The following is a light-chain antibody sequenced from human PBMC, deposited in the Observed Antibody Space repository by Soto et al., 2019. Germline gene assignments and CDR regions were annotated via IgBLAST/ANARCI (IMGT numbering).Light chain of an antibody. J-gene: IGLJ1*01. CDR1: SSNIGAGYD. V-gene: IGLV1-40*01. CDR3: QSYDSSLSGSGV. CDR2: GNS. Sequence: QSVLTQPPSVSVAPGQGVTISCTGSSSNIGAGYDVHWYQQLPGTAPKLLIYGNSNRPSGVPDRFSGSKSGTSASLAITGLQAEDEADYYCQSYDSSLSGSGVFGTGTKVTVL.